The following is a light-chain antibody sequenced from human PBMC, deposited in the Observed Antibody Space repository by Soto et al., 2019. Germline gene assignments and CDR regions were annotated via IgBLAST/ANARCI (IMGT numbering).Light chain of an antibody. V-gene: IGKV3-15*01. CDR2: GAS. CDR3: HQYHTWSLT. Sequence: EILLTQSPATLSVSPGERATLSCRASQSVSSNVAWYQQKPGQAPRLLIYGASSRATGIPARFSGSGSGTKFTLTISSLQPEDFAVYYCHQYHTWSLTFGQGTRLEIK. CDR1: QSVSSN. J-gene: IGKJ5*01.